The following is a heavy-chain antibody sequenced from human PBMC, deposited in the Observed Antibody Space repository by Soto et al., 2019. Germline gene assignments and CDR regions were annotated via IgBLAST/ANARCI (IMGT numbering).Heavy chain of an antibody. Sequence: SETLSLTCAVSGGSISSGGYSWSWMRQPPGKGLEWIGYIYHSGSTYYNPSLKSRVTISVDRAKNQFSLKLSSVTAAHTAGYYCARVPDVGGQGTTVTVSS. V-gene: IGHV4-30-2*01. CDR3: ARVPDV. J-gene: IGHJ6*02. CDR2: IYHSGST. CDR1: GGSISSGGYS.